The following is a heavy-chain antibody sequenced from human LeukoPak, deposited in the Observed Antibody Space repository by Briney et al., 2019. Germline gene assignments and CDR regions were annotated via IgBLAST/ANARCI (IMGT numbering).Heavy chain of an antibody. J-gene: IGHJ6*02. CDR2: INHSGST. CDR1: GGSFSGYY. CDR3: ARTGAPLRCSSTSCYAPYYYYYGMDV. V-gene: IGHV4-34*01. D-gene: IGHD2-2*01. Sequence: PSETLSLTCAVYGGSFSGYYWSWIRQPPGKGLEWIGEINHSGSTNYNPSLKSRVTISVDTSENQFSLKLSSVTAADTAVYYCARTGAPLRCSSTSCYAPYYYYYGMDVWGQGTTVTVSS.